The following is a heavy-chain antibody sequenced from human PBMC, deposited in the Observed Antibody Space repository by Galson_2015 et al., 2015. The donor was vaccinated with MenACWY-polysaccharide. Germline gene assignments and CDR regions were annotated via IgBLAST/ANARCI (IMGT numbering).Heavy chain of an antibody. Sequence: SVKVSCKASGYTFSCYDINWVRQATGQGLEWMGWMNPNSCNTGYAQKFQGRVTMTRNTSISTAYMELNSLTYEDTAVYYCARGSRNTEAAAPGVVVLDFWGQGILVTVSS. J-gene: IGHJ4*02. CDR3: ARGSRNTEAAAPGVVVLDF. V-gene: IGHV1-8*01. D-gene: IGHD2-8*01. CDR2: MNPNSCNT. CDR1: GYTFSCYD.